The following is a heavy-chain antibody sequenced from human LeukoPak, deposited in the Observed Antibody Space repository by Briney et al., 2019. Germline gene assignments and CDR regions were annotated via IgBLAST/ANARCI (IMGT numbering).Heavy chain of an antibody. D-gene: IGHD6-13*01. Sequence: SETLSPTCTVSGGSVSSSNYYWSWIRQPPGNGLEWVGFFSYNVHSDYNPSLKSRVTISVDTSKNQFSLRLSSVTAADTAIYYCARVSVAGTGPDYWGQGTQVTVSS. V-gene: IGHV4-61*01. CDR2: FSYNVHS. CDR3: ARVSVAGTGPDY. CDR1: GGSVSSSNYY. J-gene: IGHJ4*02.